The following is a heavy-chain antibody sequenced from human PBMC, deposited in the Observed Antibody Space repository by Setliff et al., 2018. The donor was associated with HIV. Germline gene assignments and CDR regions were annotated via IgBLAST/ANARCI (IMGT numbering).Heavy chain of an antibody. V-gene: IGHV5-51*01. CDR2: IYPGDSDV. CDR1: GYTFTNHW. D-gene: IGHD2-15*01. CDR3: AREHRLCSGERCVLPDY. Sequence: GASLKLSCQASGYTFTNHWIGWVRQMPGEGLEWMAIIYPGDSDVRYNPSFQGQVTVSVDKSINTAYLQWSSLKASDTATYYCAREHRLCSGERCVLPDYWGQGTLVTVSS. J-gene: IGHJ4*02.